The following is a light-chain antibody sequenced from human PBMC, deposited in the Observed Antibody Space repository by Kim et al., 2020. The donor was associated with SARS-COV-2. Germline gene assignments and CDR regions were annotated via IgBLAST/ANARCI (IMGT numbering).Light chain of an antibody. J-gene: IGKJ2*03. CDR2: AAS. V-gene: IGKV1-8*01. CDR3: QQYYSYPYS. Sequence: SASTGDRVTITCRASQGISSYLAWYQQKPGKPPKLLIYAASTLQSGVPSRFSGSGSGTDFTLTISCLQSEDFATYYCQQYYSYPYSFGQGTKLEI. CDR1: QGISSY.